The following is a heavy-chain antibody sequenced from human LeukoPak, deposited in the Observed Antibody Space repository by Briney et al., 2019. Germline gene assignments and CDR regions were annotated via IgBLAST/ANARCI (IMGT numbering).Heavy chain of an antibody. CDR1: GDSVSSNNGA. J-gene: IGHJ4*02. V-gene: IGHV6-1*01. CDR3: ARDLGNSGWYTFDY. Sequence: SQTLSLTCAISGDSVSSNNGAWNWIRQSPSRGLEWLGRTYYRSKWYNDYAESMKGRMTIGPDTSKNQFSLQLNSVTPEDTAVYYCARDLGNSGWYTFDYWGQGTLVTVSS. D-gene: IGHD6-19*01. CDR2: TYYRSKWYN.